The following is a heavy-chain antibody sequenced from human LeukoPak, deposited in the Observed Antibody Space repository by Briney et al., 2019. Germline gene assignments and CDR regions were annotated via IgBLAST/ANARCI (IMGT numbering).Heavy chain of an antibody. CDR3: AKRYYYGSGSYSTFDY. V-gene: IGHV3-23*01. CDR2: ISGSGGST. J-gene: IGHJ4*02. D-gene: IGHD3-10*01. Sequence: GGSLRLSCAASGFTFSSYAMSWVRQAPGKGLEWVSAISGSGGSTYYADSVKGRFTISRDNSKNTLYLQMNSPRAEDTAVYYCAKRYYYGSGSYSTFDYWGQGTLVTVSS. CDR1: GFTFSSYA.